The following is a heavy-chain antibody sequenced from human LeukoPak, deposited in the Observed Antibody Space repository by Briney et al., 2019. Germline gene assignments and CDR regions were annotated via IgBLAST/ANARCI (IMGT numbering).Heavy chain of an antibody. J-gene: IGHJ4*02. CDR2: INPNSGGT. Sequence: ASVKVSCKASGYTLTGYYMHWVRQAPGQGLEWMGWINPNSGGTNYAQKFQGRVTMTRDTSISTAYMELSRLRSDDTAVYYCARDLTSAVAGFDYWGQGTLVTVSS. D-gene: IGHD6-19*01. V-gene: IGHV1-2*02. CDR1: GYTLTGYY. CDR3: ARDLTSAVAGFDY.